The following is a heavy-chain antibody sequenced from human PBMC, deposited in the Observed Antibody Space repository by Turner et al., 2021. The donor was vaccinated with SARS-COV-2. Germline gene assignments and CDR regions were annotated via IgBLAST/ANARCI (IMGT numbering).Heavy chain of an antibody. V-gene: IGHV4-39*01. CDR1: GGPISSSSSY. CDR3: ASPGGNSGWFFAYDI. CDR2: INYSGST. Sequence: QLQLQESGPGLVKPSETLSPTGTVSGGPISSSSSYWGWIGQPPGKGLEWFGSINYSGSTYYNPSLKSRVTISVDTSKNQFSLKLNSVTAADTAVYYCASPGGNSGWFFAYDIWGQGTMVTVSS. J-gene: IGHJ3*02. D-gene: IGHD6-19*01.